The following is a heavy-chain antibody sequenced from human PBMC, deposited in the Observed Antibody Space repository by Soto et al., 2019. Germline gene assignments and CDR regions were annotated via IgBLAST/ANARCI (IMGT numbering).Heavy chain of an antibody. V-gene: IGHV4-31*03. CDR2: IYYSGST. Sequence: SETLSLTCTVSGGSISSGGYYWSWIRQHPGKGLEWIGYIYYSGSTYYNPSLKSRVTISVDTSKNQFSLKLSSVTAADTAVYYCATGMKIECSSTSCHTHHHWFDPWGQGTLVTVSS. CDR3: ATGMKIECSSTSCHTHHHWFDP. J-gene: IGHJ5*02. CDR1: GGSISSGGYY. D-gene: IGHD2-2*02.